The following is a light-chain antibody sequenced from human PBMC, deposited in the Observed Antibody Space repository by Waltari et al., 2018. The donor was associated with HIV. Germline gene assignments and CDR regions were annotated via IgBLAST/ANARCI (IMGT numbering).Light chain of an antibody. CDR3: SSFAGSNNLMV. CDR2: QVN. Sequence: QSALTQPPSASGSPGQSVTIPCTGTSSDVGGYNYVSWYQQHPGKAPKLIIYQVNKRPSGVPDRFSGTKSGNRASLTVSGLQAEDAADYYCSSFAGSNNLMVFGGGTKLTVL. J-gene: IGLJ2*01. CDR1: SSDVGGYNY. V-gene: IGLV2-8*01.